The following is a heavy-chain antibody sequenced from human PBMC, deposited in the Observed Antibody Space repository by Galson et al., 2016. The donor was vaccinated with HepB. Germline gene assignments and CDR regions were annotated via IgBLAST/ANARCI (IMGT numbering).Heavy chain of an antibody. D-gene: IGHD2-8*01. Sequence: SETLSLTCTVSGDSIRSYFWSWIRQPPGKGLEWIGYNSYNGSTNYNPSLKSRITISVDTSKNQFSLKVSSVTAADTAVYYCARKGPMVYGTSGWYFDLWGRGTLVTVSS. CDR2: NSYNGST. V-gene: IGHV4-59*08. CDR3: ARKGPMVYGTSGWYFDL. CDR1: GDSIRSYF. J-gene: IGHJ2*01.